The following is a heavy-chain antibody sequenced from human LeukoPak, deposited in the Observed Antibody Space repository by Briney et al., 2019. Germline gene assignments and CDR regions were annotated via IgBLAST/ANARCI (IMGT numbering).Heavy chain of an antibody. CDR1: GGSISSSFYY. V-gene: IGHV4-39*07. Sequence: SETLSLTCTVSGGSISSSFYYWGWIRQPPGKGLEWIGSIYHSGSTNYNPSLKSRVTISVDTSKSQFSLKLSSVTAADTAVYYCARASAAAGTAANYYGMDVWGQGTTVTVSS. D-gene: IGHD6-13*01. CDR2: IYHSGST. J-gene: IGHJ6*02. CDR3: ARASAAAGTAANYYGMDV.